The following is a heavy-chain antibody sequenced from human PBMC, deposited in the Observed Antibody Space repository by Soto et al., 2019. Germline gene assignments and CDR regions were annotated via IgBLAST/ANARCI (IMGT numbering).Heavy chain of an antibody. D-gene: IGHD3-10*01. CDR1: GFTFDDYA. Sequence: GGSLRLSCAASGFTFDDYAMHWVRQAPGKGLEWVSGISWNSGSIGYADSVKGRFTISRDNAKNSLYLQMNSLRAEDTALYYCAKDLPDYYGSMDVWGKGTTVTVSS. CDR2: ISWNSGSI. CDR3: AKDLPDYYGSMDV. J-gene: IGHJ6*04. V-gene: IGHV3-9*01.